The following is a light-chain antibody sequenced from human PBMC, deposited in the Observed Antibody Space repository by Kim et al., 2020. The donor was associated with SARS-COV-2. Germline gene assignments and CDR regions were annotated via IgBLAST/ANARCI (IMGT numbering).Light chain of an antibody. CDR2: DNN. Sequence: GQKVTISCSGSSSNIGNNYVSWYQQLPGAAPNLLIFDNNERPSGIPDRFSGSKSGTSATLGITGLQTGDEADYYCGTWDSSLSAAVFGGGTQLTVL. CDR3: GTWDSSLSAAV. CDR1: SSNIGNNY. V-gene: IGLV1-51*01. J-gene: IGLJ7*01.